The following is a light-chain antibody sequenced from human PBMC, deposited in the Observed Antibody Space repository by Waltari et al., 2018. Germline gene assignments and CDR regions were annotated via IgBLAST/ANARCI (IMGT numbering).Light chain of an antibody. J-gene: IGKJ2*01. CDR1: QSISLY. V-gene: IGKV1-39*01. CDR2: AAS. CDR3: QQSLTTPYT. Sequence: DIQMTQSPPSLSASIGGRVPITCRASQSISLYLNWYQQKPGKAPNLLIYAASALRSGVPSRFSGSGSGTDLTLTITSLQPEDFAVYICQQSLTTPYTFGQGTKLEI.